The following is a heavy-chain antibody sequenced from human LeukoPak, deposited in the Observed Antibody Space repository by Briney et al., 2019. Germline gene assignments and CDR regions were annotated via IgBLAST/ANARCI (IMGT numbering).Heavy chain of an antibody. CDR3: ARDRTRYNWNSVNDAFDI. Sequence: PSETLSLTCTVSGYSISSGYYWGWIRQPPGKGLEWIGSIYHSGSTYYNPSLKSRVTISVDTSKNQFSLKLSSVTAADTAVYYCARDRTRYNWNSVNDAFDIWGQGTMVTVSS. D-gene: IGHD1-7*01. CDR2: IYHSGST. J-gene: IGHJ3*02. CDR1: GYSISSGYY. V-gene: IGHV4-38-2*02.